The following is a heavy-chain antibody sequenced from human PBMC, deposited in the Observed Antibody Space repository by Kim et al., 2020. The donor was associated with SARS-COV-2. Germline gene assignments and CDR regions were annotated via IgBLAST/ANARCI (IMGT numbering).Heavy chain of an antibody. V-gene: IGHV3-30*03. CDR2: VSYDGSNK. CDR1: GFTFSSYG. CDR3: AIVGATTSSIDY. Sequence: GGSLRLSCAASGFTFSSYGMHWVRQAPGKGLEWVAVVSYDGSNKYYADSVKGRFTISRDNSKNTLYLQMNSLRAEDTAVYYCAIVGATTSSIDYWGQGTLVTVSS. D-gene: IGHD1-26*01. J-gene: IGHJ4*02.